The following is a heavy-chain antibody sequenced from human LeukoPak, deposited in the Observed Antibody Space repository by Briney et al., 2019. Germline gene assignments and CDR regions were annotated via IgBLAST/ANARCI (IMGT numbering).Heavy chain of an antibody. D-gene: IGHD3-22*01. J-gene: IGHJ5*02. V-gene: IGHV3-53*01. CDR3: AREMPYDSSGYNWFDP. CDR2: IYSGGST. Sequence: GGSLTLSCAPSGFTVSSNYMSWVRQAPGKGLEWVSVIYSGGSTYYADSVKGRFTISRDNSKKPVYLQMNSLGAEDTAVYHGAREMPYDSSGYNWFDPWGQGTLVTVSS. CDR1: GFTVSSNY.